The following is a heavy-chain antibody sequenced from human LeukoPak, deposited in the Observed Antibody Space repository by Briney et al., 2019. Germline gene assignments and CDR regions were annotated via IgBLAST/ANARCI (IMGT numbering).Heavy chain of an antibody. CDR2: IYSGGST. V-gene: IGHV3-53*01. CDR3: ARADTAMADAFDI. D-gene: IGHD5-18*01. J-gene: IGHJ3*02. CDR1: GFTVSSNY. Sequence: GGSLRLSCAASGFTVSSNYMSWVRQAPGKGLEWVSVIYSGGSTYYADSVKGRFTISRDNAKNKLYLQMNSLRAEDTAVYYCARADTAMADAFDIWGQGTMVTVSS.